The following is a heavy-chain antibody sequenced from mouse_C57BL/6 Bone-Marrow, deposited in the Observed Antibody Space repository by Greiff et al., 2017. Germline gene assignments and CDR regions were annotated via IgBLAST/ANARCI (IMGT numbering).Heavy chain of an antibody. D-gene: IGHD1-2*01. V-gene: IGHV1-7*01. CDR1: GYTFTSYW. CDR2: INPSSGYT. Sequence: QVQLQPPGAELATPGASVTLSCKASGYTFTSYWMHWVNQRPGQGLEWIGYINPSSGYTQYNQKFKDKATLTADKSSSTAYMQLSSLTYEDSAVYYCARSFYGPAWFAYWGQGTLVTVSA. CDR3: ARSFYGPAWFAY. J-gene: IGHJ3*01.